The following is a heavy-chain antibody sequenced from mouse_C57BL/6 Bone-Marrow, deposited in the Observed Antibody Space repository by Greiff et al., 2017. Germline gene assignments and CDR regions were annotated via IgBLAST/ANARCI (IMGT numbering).Heavy chain of an antibody. Sequence: QVQLQQPGAELVKPGASVKLSCKASGYTFTSYWMQWVKQRPGQGLEWIGEIDPSDSYTNYNQKFKGKATLTVDTSSSTAYMQLSSLTSADSAVYYCARGGPYYWGQGTTLTVSS. J-gene: IGHJ2*01. CDR1: GYTFTSYW. V-gene: IGHV1-50*01. CDR2: IDPSDSYT. CDR3: ARGGPYY.